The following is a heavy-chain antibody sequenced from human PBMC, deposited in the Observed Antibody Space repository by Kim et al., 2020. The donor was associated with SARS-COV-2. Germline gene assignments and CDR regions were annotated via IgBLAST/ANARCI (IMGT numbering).Heavy chain of an antibody. Sequence: SETLSLTCTVSGGSISTYYWTWIRQTPGKGLEWIGDIYYVGCTNYNPPLKSRVTISVETSGNECSLRLRSVTAADTAGFYCPRGFLRPYYFALDVWGQGT. CDR3: PRGFLRPYYFALDV. J-gene: IGHJ6*02. V-gene: IGHV4-59*13. D-gene: IGHD5-12*01. CDR2: IYYVGCT. CDR1: GGSISTYY.